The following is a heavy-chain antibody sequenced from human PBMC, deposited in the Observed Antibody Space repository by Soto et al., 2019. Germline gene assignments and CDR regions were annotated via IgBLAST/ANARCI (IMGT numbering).Heavy chain of an antibody. CDR3: ARDHRPTVYAFGI. J-gene: IGHJ3*02. V-gene: IGHV4-59*01. Sequence: SETLSLTCTVSGGSISSYYWSWIRQPPGKGLEWIGYIYYSGSTNYNPSLKSRVTISVDTSKNQFSLKLSSVTAADTAVYYCARDHRPTVYAFGIWGQGTMVTVSS. D-gene: IGHD4-17*01. CDR1: GGSISSYY. CDR2: IYYSGST.